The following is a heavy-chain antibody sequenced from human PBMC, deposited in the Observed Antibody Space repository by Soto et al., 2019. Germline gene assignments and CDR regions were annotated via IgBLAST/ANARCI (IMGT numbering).Heavy chain of an antibody. CDR3: ARDAPGVAPY. CDR2: INYRGTT. CDR1: GGSIINGQTY. D-gene: IGHD3-10*01. V-gene: IGHV4-31*03. Sequence: QVQLQESGPGLVKPSQTLSLTCTVSGGSIINGQTYLNWIRQHPEKGLEWMGYINYRGTTNYHPALKSRILISLDRSANQFSLRLTSVSAADTAVYYCARDAPGVAPYWGQGTQVTVSS. J-gene: IGHJ4*02.